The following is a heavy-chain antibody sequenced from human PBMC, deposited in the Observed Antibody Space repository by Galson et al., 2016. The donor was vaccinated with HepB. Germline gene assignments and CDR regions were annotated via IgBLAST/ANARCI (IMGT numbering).Heavy chain of an antibody. Sequence: SLRLSCAASGFTFSSYWMHWVRQGPGTGLVWVSRINSDGRSTTYADSVKGRFTISREYAKNTLYLQMNSLRAEDTALYYCARVGDFWSGYTYGFDIWGQGTMVTVSS. CDR1: GFTFSSYW. J-gene: IGHJ3*02. D-gene: IGHD3-3*01. CDR2: INSDGRST. CDR3: ARVGDFWSGYTYGFDI. V-gene: IGHV3-74*01.